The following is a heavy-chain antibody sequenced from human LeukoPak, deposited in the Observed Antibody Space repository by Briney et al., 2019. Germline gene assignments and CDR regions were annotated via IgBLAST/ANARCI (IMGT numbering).Heavy chain of an antibody. V-gene: IGHV3-15*01. Sequence: GGSLRLSCAASGFTFSNAWMSWVRQAPGKGLEWVGRIKSKTDGGTTDYAAPVKGRFTISRDDSKNTLYLQMNSLKTEDTAVYYCTTRRVYCSGGSCSLFDYWGQGTLVTVSS. D-gene: IGHD2-15*01. J-gene: IGHJ4*02. CDR2: IKSKTDGGTT. CDR1: GFTFSNAW. CDR3: TTRRVYCSGGSCSLFDY.